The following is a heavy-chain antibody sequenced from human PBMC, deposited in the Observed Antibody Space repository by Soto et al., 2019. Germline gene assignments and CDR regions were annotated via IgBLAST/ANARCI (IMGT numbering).Heavy chain of an antibody. CDR3: AANCISTSCPFGDYYYYGMDV. Sequence: ASVKVSCKALGGNFRTSAISWVRQAPGQGLEWVGVIIPIFGKPRYGQKFQGRVTITADESTTTAYMDLSNLRYEDTAVYYCAANCISTSCPFGDYYYYGMDVWGQGTTVTVSS. V-gene: IGHV1-69*13. CDR1: GGNFRTSA. CDR2: IIPIFGKP. J-gene: IGHJ6*02. D-gene: IGHD2-2*01.